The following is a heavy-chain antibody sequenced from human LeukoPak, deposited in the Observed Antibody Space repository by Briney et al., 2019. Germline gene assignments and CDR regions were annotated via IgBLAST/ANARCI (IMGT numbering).Heavy chain of an antibody. CDR1: GFTFNHYY. D-gene: IGHD3-22*01. J-gene: IGHJ1*01. Sequence: GGSLRLACAASGFTFNHYYMTWIRQAPGKGLEWVSYISSSSSYTNYADSVKGRFTISRDNAKNSLYLHMNSLRAEDTAVYYCARGGGYYYDSSDYYREEYFQHWGQGTLVTVSS. CDR3: ARGGGYYYDSSDYYREEYFQH. V-gene: IGHV3-11*05. CDR2: ISSSSSYT.